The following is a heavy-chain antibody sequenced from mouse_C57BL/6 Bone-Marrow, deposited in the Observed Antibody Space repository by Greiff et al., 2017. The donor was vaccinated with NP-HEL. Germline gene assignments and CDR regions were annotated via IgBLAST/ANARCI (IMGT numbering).Heavy chain of an antibody. CDR2: IYPGSGNT. CDR3: ARYPPHYYGSSYGAFDY. J-gene: IGHJ2*01. D-gene: IGHD1-1*01. Sequence: QVQLQQSGAELVRPGASVKLSCKASGYTFTDYYINWVKQRPGQGLEWIARIYPGSGNTYYNEKFKGKATLTAEKSSSTAYMQLSSLTSEDSAVYFCARYPPHYYGSSYGAFDYWGQGTTLTVSS. CDR1: GYTFTDYY. V-gene: IGHV1-76*01.